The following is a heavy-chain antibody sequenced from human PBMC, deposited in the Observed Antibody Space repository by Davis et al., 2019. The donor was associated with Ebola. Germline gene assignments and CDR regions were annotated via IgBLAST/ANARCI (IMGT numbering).Heavy chain of an antibody. CDR2: INHSGST. CDR1: GGSISSGGYY. Sequence: SETLSLTCTVSGGSISSGGYYWSWIRQPPGKGLEWIGEINHSGSTNYNPSLKSRVTISVDTSKNQFSLKLSSVTAADTAVYYCARGRIVVGRYWFDPWGQGTLVTVSS. CDR3: ARGRIVVGRYWFDP. J-gene: IGHJ5*02. V-gene: IGHV4-39*07. D-gene: IGHD2-2*01.